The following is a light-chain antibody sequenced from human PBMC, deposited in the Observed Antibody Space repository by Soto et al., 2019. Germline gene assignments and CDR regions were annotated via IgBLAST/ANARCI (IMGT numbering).Light chain of an antibody. V-gene: IGKV3-20*01. Sequence: TQSPSSLSASVGDRVTITCRASQSVSSSYLAWYQQRPGQAPRLLIYGASSRAAGIPDRFSGGGSGTDFTLTISRLEPEDFAVYYCQQYGSSPWTFGQGTKVEIK. CDR1: QSVSSSY. J-gene: IGKJ1*01. CDR3: QQYGSSPWT. CDR2: GAS.